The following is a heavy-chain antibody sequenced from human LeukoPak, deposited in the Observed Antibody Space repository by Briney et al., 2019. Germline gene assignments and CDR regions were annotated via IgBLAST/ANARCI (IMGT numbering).Heavy chain of an antibody. CDR2: ISYDGSNK. V-gene: IGHV3-30*03. Sequence: GRSLRLSCAASGFTFSSYGMHWVRQAPGKGLEWVAVISYDGSNKYYADSVKGRFTISRDNSKNTLYLQMNSLRAEDTAVYYCARDPGTVGYYFDLWGQGTLVTVAS. CDR3: ARDPGTVGYYFDL. D-gene: IGHD4-11*01. J-gene: IGHJ4*02. CDR1: GFTFSSYG.